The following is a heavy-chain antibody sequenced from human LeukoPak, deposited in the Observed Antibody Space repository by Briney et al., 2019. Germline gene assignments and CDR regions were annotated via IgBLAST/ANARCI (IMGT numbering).Heavy chain of an antibody. CDR2: ISGSSSYT. V-gene: IGHV3-11*05. Sequence: GGSLRLSCAASGFSFSDSYMTWIRQAPGKGLEWVSWISGSSSYTNYADPVKGRFTISRDNAKNSLYLQMNSLRDEDTAVYYCARVILKYYGSGPFDYWGQGTLVTVSS. CDR1: GFSFSDSY. D-gene: IGHD3-10*01. J-gene: IGHJ4*02. CDR3: ARVILKYYGSGPFDY.